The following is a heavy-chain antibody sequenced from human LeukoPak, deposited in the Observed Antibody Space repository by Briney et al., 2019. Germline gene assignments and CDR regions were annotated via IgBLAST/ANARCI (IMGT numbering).Heavy chain of an antibody. CDR2: IWYDGSNK. J-gene: IGHJ4*02. CDR1: GFAFSNYG. Sequence: PGGSLRLSCAASGFAFSNYGIHWVRQAPGKGLEWVAVIWYDGSNKYYADSVKGRLTISRDNSKNTLYLQMNSLRAEDTAVYYCAREGPRGNSQFDYWGQGTLVTVSS. D-gene: IGHD2/OR15-2a*01. CDR3: AREGPRGNSQFDY. V-gene: IGHV3-33*01.